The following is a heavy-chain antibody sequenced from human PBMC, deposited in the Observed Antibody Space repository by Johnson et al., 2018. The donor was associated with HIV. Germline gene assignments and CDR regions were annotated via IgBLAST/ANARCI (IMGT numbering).Heavy chain of an antibody. CDR1: GFIFSGFG. J-gene: IGHJ3*01. CDR2: ISYDGRNK. V-gene: IGHV3-30*03. Sequence: VQVVESGGGVVQPGRSLRLSCAASGFIFSGFGLHWVRQAPGKGLEWVASISYDGRNKYNADSVRGRITISRDNSKNRLYLQMNSLRPEDTAVYYCARERFSDILTGYHAFDVWGQGTMVTVSS. CDR3: ARERFSDILTGYHAFDV. D-gene: IGHD3-9*01.